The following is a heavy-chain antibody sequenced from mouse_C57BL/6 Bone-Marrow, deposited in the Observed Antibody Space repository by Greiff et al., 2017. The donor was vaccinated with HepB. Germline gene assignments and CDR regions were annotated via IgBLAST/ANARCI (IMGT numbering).Heavy chain of an antibody. D-gene: IGHD1-1*01. CDR1: GYAFTNYL. J-gene: IGHJ3*01. CDR3: ARRYYGSSLAWVAY. CDR2: INPGSGGT. Sequence: VQLQQSGAELVRPGPSVKVSCKASGYAFTNYLIEWVKQRPGQGLEWIGVINPGSGGTNYNEKFKGKATLTADKSSSTAYMQLSSLTSEDSAVYFCARRYYGSSLAWVAYWGQGTLVTVSA. V-gene: IGHV1-54*01.